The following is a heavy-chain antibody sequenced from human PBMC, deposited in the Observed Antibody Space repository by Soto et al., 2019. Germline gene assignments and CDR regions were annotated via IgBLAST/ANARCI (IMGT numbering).Heavy chain of an antibody. CDR3: ARASGPFDY. J-gene: IGHJ4*02. Sequence: QVQLVESGGGVVQPGRSLRVSCAASGFAFSTYGMHWVRQAPGKGLEWVAVIWFDGSIKYYADSVKGRFTISGDNSKDPLCLQMDSLRDEDTAVYYCARASGPFDYWGQGTLVTVSS. V-gene: IGHV3-33*01. CDR1: GFAFSTYG. D-gene: IGHD6-25*01. CDR2: IWFDGSIK.